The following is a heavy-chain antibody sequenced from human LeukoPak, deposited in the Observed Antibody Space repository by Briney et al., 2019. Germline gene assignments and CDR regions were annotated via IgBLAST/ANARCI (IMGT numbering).Heavy chain of an antibody. V-gene: IGHV3-33*08. D-gene: IGHD3-3*01. CDR1: GFTFSSYG. CDR3: ARDLLYYDFWSGYYEAPRDYYYGMDV. Sequence: PGGSLRLSCAAPGFTFSSYGMHWVRQAPGKGLEWVAVIWYDGSNKYYADSVKGRFTISRDNSKNTLYLQMNSLRAEDTAVYYCARDLLYYDFWSGYYEAPRDYYYGMDVWGQGTTVTVSS. CDR2: IWYDGSNK. J-gene: IGHJ6*02.